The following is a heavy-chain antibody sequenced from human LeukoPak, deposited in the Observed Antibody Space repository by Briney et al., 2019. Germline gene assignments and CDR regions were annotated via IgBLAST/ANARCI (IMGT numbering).Heavy chain of an antibody. V-gene: IGHV3-48*01. CDR1: GFTFSTYS. D-gene: IGHD2-2*01. CDR3: AKDQGYQLPTTFDP. CDR2: ISSRSSTI. Sequence: GGSLRLSCAASGFTFSTYSMNWVRQGPGKGLEWLSYISSRSSTIYYADSMKGRFNISRDNAKNSLYLQMNSLRAEDTAVYYCAKDQGYQLPTTFDPWGQGTLVTVSS. J-gene: IGHJ5*02.